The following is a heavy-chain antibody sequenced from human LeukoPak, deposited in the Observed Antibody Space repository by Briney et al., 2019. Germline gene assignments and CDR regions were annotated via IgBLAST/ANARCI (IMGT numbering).Heavy chain of an antibody. D-gene: IGHD6-13*01. CDR2: ISYDGSNK. CDR3: AKHSSRDYFDY. Sequence: GGSLRLSCATSGFSFTNCGMHWGRQAPGKGLEWVAVISYDGSNKYYADSVKGRFTISRDNSKNTLYLQMNSLRAEDTAVYYCAKHSSRDYFDYWGQGTLVTVSS. V-gene: IGHV3-30*12. CDR1: GFSFTNCG. J-gene: IGHJ4*02.